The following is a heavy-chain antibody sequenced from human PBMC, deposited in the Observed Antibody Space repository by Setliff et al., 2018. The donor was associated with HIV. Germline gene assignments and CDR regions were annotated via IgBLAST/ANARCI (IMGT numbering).Heavy chain of an antibody. Sequence: PSETLSLTCGVSGYSMSSGYYWGWRRQPPGKGVEWIGNVYHTGSTYYNPSLKSRVTISVDTSKNQFSLKLTSVTAADTAVYYCARDQPQDYDSLTGYYTGRYFDYWGRGTLVTVSS. V-gene: IGHV4-38-2*02. D-gene: IGHD3-9*01. CDR2: VYHTGST. CDR3: ARDQPQDYDSLTGYYTGRYFDY. CDR1: GYSMSSGYY. J-gene: IGHJ4*02.